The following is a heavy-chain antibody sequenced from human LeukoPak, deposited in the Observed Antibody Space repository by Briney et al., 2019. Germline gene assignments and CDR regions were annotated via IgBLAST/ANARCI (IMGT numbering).Heavy chain of an antibody. D-gene: IGHD6-19*01. V-gene: IGHV3-15*01. CDR3: SRGSGWLSVY. CDR1: GFTFSNAW. J-gene: IGHJ4*02. Sequence: PGGSLRLSCAASGFTFSNAWMSWVRQAPGKGLEWVGRIKSKTDGGTTDYAAPVKGRFTISRDDSTSIAYLQMNSLTTDDTAVYYCSRGSGWLSVYWGQGTLVTVSS. CDR2: IKSKTDGGTT.